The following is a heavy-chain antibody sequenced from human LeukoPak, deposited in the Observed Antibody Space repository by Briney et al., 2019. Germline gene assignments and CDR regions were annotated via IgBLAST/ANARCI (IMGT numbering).Heavy chain of an antibody. V-gene: IGHV4-61*08. D-gene: IGHD5-18*01. CDR3: ASYTAGGGGLDY. J-gene: IGHJ4*02. CDR1: GGSVSSGGHY. Sequence: SETLSLTCTVSGGSVSSGGHYWNWIRQPPGKGLEWIGYIYYSGSTNYNPSLKSRVTISVDTSKNQFSLKLSSVTAADTAVYYCASYTAGGGGLDYWGQGTLVTVSS. CDR2: IYYSGST.